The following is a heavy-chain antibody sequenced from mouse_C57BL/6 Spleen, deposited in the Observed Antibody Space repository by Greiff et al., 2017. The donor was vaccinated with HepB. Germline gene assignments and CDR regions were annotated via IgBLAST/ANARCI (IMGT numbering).Heavy chain of an antibody. CDR2: IYPGDGDT. V-gene: IGHV1-80*01. Sequence: QVHVKQSGAELVKPGASVKISCKASGYAFSSYWMNWVKQRPGKGLEWIGQIYPGDGDTNYNGKFKGKATLTADKSSSTAYMQLSSLTSEDSAVYFCARSGDGYYWFAYWGQGTLVTVSA. D-gene: IGHD2-3*01. CDR3: ARSGDGYYWFAY. J-gene: IGHJ3*01. CDR1: GYAFSSYW.